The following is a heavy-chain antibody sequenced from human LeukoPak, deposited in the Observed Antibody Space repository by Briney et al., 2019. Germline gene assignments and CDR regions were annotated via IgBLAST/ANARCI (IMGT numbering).Heavy chain of an antibody. Sequence: GGSLRLSCAASGFTFSDYYMSWIRQAPGKGLEWVSYISSSGSTIYYADSVKGRFTISRDNAKNSLYLQMNSLRAEDTAVYYCARSGRYCSGGSCQTRAFDYWGQGTLVTVSS. D-gene: IGHD2-15*01. J-gene: IGHJ4*02. CDR1: GFTFSDYY. V-gene: IGHV3-11*04. CDR2: ISSSGSTI. CDR3: ARSGRYCSGGSCQTRAFDY.